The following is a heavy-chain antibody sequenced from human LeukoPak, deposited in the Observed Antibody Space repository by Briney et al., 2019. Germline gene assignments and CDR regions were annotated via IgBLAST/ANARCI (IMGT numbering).Heavy chain of an antibody. Sequence: PSQTLSLTCAVSGGSISSGGYSWSWIRQPPGKGLEWIGYIYHSGSTYYNPSLKSRVTISVDRSKNQFSLKLSSVTAAGTAVYYCARVSGYDLRTYYFDYWGQGTLVTVSS. CDR1: GGSISSGGYS. J-gene: IGHJ4*02. CDR3: ARVSGYDLRTYYFDY. CDR2: IYHSGST. V-gene: IGHV4-30-2*01. D-gene: IGHD5-12*01.